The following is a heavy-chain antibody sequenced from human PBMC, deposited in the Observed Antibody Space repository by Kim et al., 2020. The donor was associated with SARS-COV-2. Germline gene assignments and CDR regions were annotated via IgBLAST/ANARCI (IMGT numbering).Heavy chain of an antibody. Sequence: YFADSVKGRFTISRYNSKNTLFLQMNSLRAEDTAVYYCAKGVLGRFYFDYWCQGTLVTVSS. J-gene: IGHJ4*02. V-gene: IGHV3-23*01. D-gene: IGHD3-16*01. CDR3: AKGVLGRFYFDY.